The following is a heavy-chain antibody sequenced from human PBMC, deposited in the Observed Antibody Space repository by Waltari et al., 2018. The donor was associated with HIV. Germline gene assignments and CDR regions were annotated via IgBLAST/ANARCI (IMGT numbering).Heavy chain of an antibody. D-gene: IGHD2-8*01. J-gene: IGHJ3*02. V-gene: IGHV3-74*01. CDR3: ARGNGHAFDI. CDR1: GLPFSSSW. CDR2: IHSDGSST. Sequence: EVQLVESGGGLVRPGGSLRLSCAASGLPFSSSWMHWVHQAPGKGLVWVSRIHSDGSSTSYADSVKGRFTISRDNAKNTLYLQMNSLRAEDTAVYYCARGNGHAFDIWGQGTMVTVSS.